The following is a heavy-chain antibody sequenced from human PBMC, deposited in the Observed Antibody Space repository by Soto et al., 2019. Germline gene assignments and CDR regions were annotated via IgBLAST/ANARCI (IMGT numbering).Heavy chain of an antibody. J-gene: IGHJ3*01. D-gene: IGHD2-15*01. CDR2: IYRSGGS. Sequence: SETLSLTCAVSGDSISSGVYSWSWIRQPPGKGLEWIGYIYRSGGSYYNPSLKSRVTISVDRSENQFSLRLAYVTAADTAVYYCARGIAAGSGCAFDVWGRGTMVTVSS. CDR3: ARGIAAGSGCAFDV. V-gene: IGHV4-30-2*01. CDR1: GDSISSGVYS.